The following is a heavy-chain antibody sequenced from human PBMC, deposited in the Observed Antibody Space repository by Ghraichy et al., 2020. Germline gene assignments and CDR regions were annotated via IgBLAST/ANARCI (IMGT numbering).Heavy chain of an antibody. CDR2: ISYSGST. D-gene: IGHD6-6*01. V-gene: IGHV4-59*01. CDR1: GGSIRSYY. J-gene: IGHJ4*02. Sequence: SETLSLTCTVSGGSIRSYYWSWIRQPPGKGLEWIGYISYSGSTNYNPSLKSRVTISVDTSKNQFSLKLSSVTAADTAVYYCATEGVSIAARPVGAFDYWGQGTLVTVSS. CDR3: ATEGVSIAARPVGAFDY.